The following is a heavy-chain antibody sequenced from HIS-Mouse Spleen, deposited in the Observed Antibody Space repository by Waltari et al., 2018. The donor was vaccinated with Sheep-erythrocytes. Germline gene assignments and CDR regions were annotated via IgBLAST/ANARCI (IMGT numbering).Heavy chain of an antibody. J-gene: IGHJ1*01. CDR1: GFTFSSYA. V-gene: IGHV3-30-3*01. CDR3: ARGAYSSSWYPFQH. D-gene: IGHD6-13*01. Sequence: QVQLVESGGGVVQPGRSLRLSCAASGFTFSSYAMHWVRQAPGKGLEWVAVISYDGSNKYYADSVKGRFTISRDNSKNTRYLQMNSLRAEDTAVYYCARGAYSSSWYPFQHWGQGTLVTVSS. CDR2: ISYDGSNK.